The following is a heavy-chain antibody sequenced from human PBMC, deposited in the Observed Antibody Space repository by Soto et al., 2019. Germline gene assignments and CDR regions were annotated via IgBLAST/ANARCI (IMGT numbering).Heavy chain of an antibody. Sequence: SETLSLSCTVSGDSIGTTHSYWAWIRQSPGKGLEWIGNIHYSGSTYYMPSLRSRVTLSVDTSKNQFSLRLTSVTAEDTAVYYCARHEGNGNVWPLDYWGQGILVTVSS. CDR3: ARHEGNGNVWPLDY. V-gene: IGHV4-39*01. D-gene: IGHD2-8*01. J-gene: IGHJ4*02. CDR1: GDSIGTTHSY. CDR2: IHYSGST.